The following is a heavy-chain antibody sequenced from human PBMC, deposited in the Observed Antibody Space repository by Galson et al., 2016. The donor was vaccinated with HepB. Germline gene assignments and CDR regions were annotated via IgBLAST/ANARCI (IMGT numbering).Heavy chain of an antibody. Sequence: SETLSLTCTVSGGSISSYYWSWVRQTPGKGLEWIGYMSYRGNINYNPSLKSRITISVDTSKNQFFLTLSSVTAADTAVYYCAKNLYNWSGPHYCGMDVWGQGTTVTVSS. CDR1: GGSISSYY. V-gene: IGHV4-59*01. CDR3: AKNLYNWSGPHYCGMDV. CDR2: MSYRGNI. D-gene: IGHD1-1*01. J-gene: IGHJ6*02.